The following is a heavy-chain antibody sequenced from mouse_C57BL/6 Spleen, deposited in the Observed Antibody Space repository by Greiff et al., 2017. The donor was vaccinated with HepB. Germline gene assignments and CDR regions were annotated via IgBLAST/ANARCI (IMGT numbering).Heavy chain of an antibody. Sequence: EVQLQQSGPELVKPGASVKIPCKASGYTFTDYNMDWVKQSHGKSLEWIGDINPNNGGTNYNQKFKGKATLTVDKSSSTAYMELSSLTSEDTAVYYCARKEGGYYGARDYWGQGTSVTVSS. CDR2: INPNNGGT. D-gene: IGHD1-1*01. CDR3: ARKEGGYYGARDY. J-gene: IGHJ4*01. V-gene: IGHV1-18*01. CDR1: GYTFTDYN.